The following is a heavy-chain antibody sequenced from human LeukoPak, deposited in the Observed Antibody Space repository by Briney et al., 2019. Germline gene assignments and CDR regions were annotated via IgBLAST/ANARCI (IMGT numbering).Heavy chain of an antibody. Sequence: ASVKVSCKASGGTFSSYAISWVRQAPGQGLEWMGGIIPIFGTANYAQKFQGRVTITADKSTSTAYMELSSLRSEDTAVYYCARGAYMTTATTGSASTFDYWGQGTLVTVSS. CDR1: GGTFSSYA. J-gene: IGHJ4*02. CDR3: ARGAYMTTATTGSASTFDY. V-gene: IGHV1-69*06. CDR2: IIPIFGTA. D-gene: IGHD4-17*01.